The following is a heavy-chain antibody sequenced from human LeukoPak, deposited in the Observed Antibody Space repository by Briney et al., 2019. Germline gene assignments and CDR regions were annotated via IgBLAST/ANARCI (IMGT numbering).Heavy chain of an antibody. D-gene: IGHD3-10*01. J-gene: IGHJ4*02. V-gene: IGHV3-7*01. CDR2: IDPDGSEK. CDR3: ARIYYFGDNNWRYFDN. CDR1: GFTFNSYW. Sequence: PGGSLRLSCAASGFTFNSYWMSWVRQAPGKGLEWVANIDPDGSEKQYGDSVKGRFTTSRDNAKNSLYLQMNSLRAEDTAIYYCARIYYFGDNNWRYFDNGGQGTLVTVPS.